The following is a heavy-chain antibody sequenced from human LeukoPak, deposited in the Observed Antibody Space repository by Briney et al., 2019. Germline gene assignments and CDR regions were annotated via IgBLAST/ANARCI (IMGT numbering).Heavy chain of an antibody. CDR3: ASPLRRGSYYYFDY. D-gene: IGHD1-26*01. J-gene: IGHJ4*02. Sequence: ASVKVSCKASGYTITGYYMHWVRQAPGQGLEWMGWINPNSGGTNYAQKFQGRVTMTRDTSISTAYMELSRLRSDDTAVYYCASPLRRGSYYYFDYWGQGTLVTVSS. CDR1: GYTITGYY. V-gene: IGHV1-2*02. CDR2: INPNSGGT.